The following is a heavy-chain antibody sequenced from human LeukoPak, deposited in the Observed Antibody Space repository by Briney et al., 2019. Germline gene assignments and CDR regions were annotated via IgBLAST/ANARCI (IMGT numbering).Heavy chain of an antibody. CDR3: AREEYYYDSSGYRD. CDR2: IYTSGST. Sequence: SQTLSLTCTVSGGSISSGSYYWSWIRQPAGKGLEWIGRIYTSGSTNYNPSLKSRVTISVDTSKNQFSLKLSSVTAADTAVYYCAREEYYYDSSGYRDWGQGTLVTVSS. CDR1: GGSISSGSYY. J-gene: IGHJ4*02. V-gene: IGHV4-61*02. D-gene: IGHD3-22*01.